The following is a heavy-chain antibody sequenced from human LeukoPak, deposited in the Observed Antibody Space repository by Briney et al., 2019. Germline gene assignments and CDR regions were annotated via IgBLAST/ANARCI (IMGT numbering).Heavy chain of an antibody. V-gene: IGHV3-30*18. CDR1: GFTFSSYG. J-gene: IGHJ4*02. Sequence: SCKASGFTFSSYGMHWVRQAPGKGLEWVAVISYDGSNKYYADSVKGRFTISRDNSKNTLYLQMNSLRAEDSAVYYCAKDLGHPTVSLDYWGQGTLVTVSS. CDR2: ISYDGSNK. CDR3: AKDLGHPTVSLDY. D-gene: IGHD4-17*01.